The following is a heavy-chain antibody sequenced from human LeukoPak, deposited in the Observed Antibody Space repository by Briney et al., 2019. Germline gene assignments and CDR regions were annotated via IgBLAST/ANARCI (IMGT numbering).Heavy chain of an antibody. Sequence: ASVKVSCKASGGTFSSYAISWVRQAPGKGLEWVSVIYSGGSTYYADSVKGRFTISRDKSENTLFLQMNSLRPEDTAVYYCARGETNPFDYWGQGSLVTVSS. J-gene: IGHJ4*02. CDR3: ARGETNPFDY. V-gene: IGHV3-66*01. CDR2: IYSGGST. CDR1: GGTFSSYA.